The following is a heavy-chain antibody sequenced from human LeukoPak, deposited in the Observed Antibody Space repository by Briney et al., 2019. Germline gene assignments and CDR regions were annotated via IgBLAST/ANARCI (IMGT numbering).Heavy chain of an antibody. CDR3: ASQLVDFFDY. CDR1: GYTFTGYY. J-gene: IGHJ4*02. D-gene: IGHD6-6*01. V-gene: IGHV1-2*02. Sequence: ASVKVSCKASGYTFTGYYMHWVRQAPGQGLERMGWINPGSGATNYTQKFQGRFTMTMETSIGTAYMELSSLRSDDTAVYYCASQLVDFFDYWGQGTLVTVSS. CDR2: INPGSGAT.